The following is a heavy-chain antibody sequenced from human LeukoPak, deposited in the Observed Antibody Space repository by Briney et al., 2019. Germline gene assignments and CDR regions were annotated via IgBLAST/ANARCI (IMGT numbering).Heavy chain of an antibody. CDR3: ARGAIYTNHVDYLDY. CDR2: ISLGGTNK. CDR1: GYNFNDYA. J-gene: IGHJ4*02. V-gene: IGHV3-30*04. D-gene: IGHD4-11*01. Sequence: GGSLRLSCATSGYNFNDYAVHWVRQAPGRGLEWVALISLGGTNKFYSDSVKGRFTISRDSSTNTVFLQMNSLRGEDTAIYYCARGAIYTNHVDYLDYWGQGTLVTVSS.